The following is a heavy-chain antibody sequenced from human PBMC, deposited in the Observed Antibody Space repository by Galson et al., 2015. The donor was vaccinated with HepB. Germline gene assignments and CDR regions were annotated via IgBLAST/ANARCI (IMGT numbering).Heavy chain of an antibody. Sequence: SLRLSCAASGFTFNNAHMGWVRQAPGKGLEYIGRVLRAADGGTTDYPAPMKDRFAISRDDSKNMVYLQINSLKAEDTAVYYCTTWGYHWGQGALVTVTS. CDR1: GFTFNNAH. D-gene: IGHD7-27*01. V-gene: IGHV3-15*05. CDR2: VLRAADGGTT. J-gene: IGHJ5*02. CDR3: TTWGYH.